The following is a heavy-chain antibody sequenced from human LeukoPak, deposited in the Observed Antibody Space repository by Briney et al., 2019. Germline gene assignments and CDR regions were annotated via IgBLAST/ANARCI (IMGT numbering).Heavy chain of an antibody. Sequence: GGSLRLSCAVSGFTFSNDWMSWVRQAPGKGLEWVAMIKRDGSGKYYVDSVKGRFTTSRDNAKNSLYLQMNSLRAEDTAVYFCAKDLKKKVAVAGTGDDFDYWGQGTLVTVSS. CDR2: IKRDGSGK. CDR3: AKDLKKKVAVAGTGDDFDY. D-gene: IGHD6-19*01. V-gene: IGHV3-7*01. CDR1: GFTFSNDW. J-gene: IGHJ4*02.